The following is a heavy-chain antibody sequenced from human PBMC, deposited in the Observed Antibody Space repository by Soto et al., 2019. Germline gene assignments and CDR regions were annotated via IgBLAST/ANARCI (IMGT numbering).Heavy chain of an antibody. Sequence: LSLTCSVSGVSITSYYWSWIRQSAWGGLEWMGRINTDGLSTYSPSFKSRLTMSLDTSKNQVSLRLISVTAADTAVYFCARVPVAVAATEDYYGLDVWGQGTTVTVYS. J-gene: IGHJ6*02. V-gene: IGHV4-4*07. D-gene: IGHD2-15*01. CDR3: ARVPVAVAATEDYYGLDV. CDR2: INTDGLS. CDR1: GVSITSYY.